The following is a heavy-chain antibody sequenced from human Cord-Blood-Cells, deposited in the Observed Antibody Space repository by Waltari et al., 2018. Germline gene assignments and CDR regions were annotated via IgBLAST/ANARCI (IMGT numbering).Heavy chain of an antibody. CDR1: GFTFDDYA. V-gene: IGHV3-9*01. J-gene: IGHJ6*02. D-gene: IGHD2-15*01. Sequence: EVQLVESGGGLVQPGRSLRLSCAASGFTFDDYAMHWVRQAPGKGLEWVSGISWISGSIGYADSVKGRFTISRDNAKNSLYLQMNSLRAEDTALYYCAKDIGGYCSGGSCYNYYYGMDVWGQGTTVTVSS. CDR3: AKDIGGYCSGGSCYNYYYGMDV. CDR2: ISWISGSI.